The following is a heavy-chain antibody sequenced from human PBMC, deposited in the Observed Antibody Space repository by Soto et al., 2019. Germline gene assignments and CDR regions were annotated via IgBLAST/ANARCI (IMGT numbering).Heavy chain of an antibody. Sequence: QVQLQESGPGLVKPSETLSLTCTVSGGSISSYYWSWIRQPPGKGLEWIGYIYYSGSTNYNPTLNSSITISVDTSKNQFSLKLSSVTAADTAVYYCARTSILGATLFDFWGQGTLVTVCS. CDR3: ARTSILGATLFDF. CDR1: GGSISSYY. CDR2: IYYSGST. J-gene: IGHJ4*02. V-gene: IGHV4-59*01. D-gene: IGHD1-26*01.